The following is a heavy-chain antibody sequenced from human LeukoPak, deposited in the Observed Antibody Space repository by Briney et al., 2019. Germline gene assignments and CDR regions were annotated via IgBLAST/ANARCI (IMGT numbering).Heavy chain of an antibody. CDR1: GFTFSSHW. J-gene: IGHJ4*02. Sequence: GGSLRLSCAASGFTFSSHWMHWVRQAPGKGLVWVSRINSDGSSTSYADSVKGRFTISRDNAKNSLYLQMDSLRAEDTAVYYCARPLQGTYCSGGSCYFDYWGQGTLVTVSS. CDR3: ARPLQGTYCSGGSCYFDY. V-gene: IGHV3-74*01. D-gene: IGHD2-15*01. CDR2: INSDGSST.